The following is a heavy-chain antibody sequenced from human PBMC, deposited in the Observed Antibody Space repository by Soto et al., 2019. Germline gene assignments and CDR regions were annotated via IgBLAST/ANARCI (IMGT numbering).Heavy chain of an antibody. D-gene: IGHD6-13*01. CDR2: INHSGST. CDR3: ARGPSSSWGYGMDV. J-gene: IGHJ6*02. V-gene: IGHV4-34*01. Sequence: KPSETLSLTCAVYGGSFSGYYWSWIRQPPGKGLEWIGEINHSGSTNYNPSLKSRVTISVDTSKNQFSLKLSSVTAADTAVYYCARGPSSSWGYGMDVWGQGTTVTVSS. CDR1: GGSFSGYY.